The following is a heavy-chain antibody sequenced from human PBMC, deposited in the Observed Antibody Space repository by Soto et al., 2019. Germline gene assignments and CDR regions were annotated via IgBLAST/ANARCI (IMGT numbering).Heavy chain of an antibody. CDR2: MNPNSGNT. D-gene: IGHD3-22*01. Sequence: ASVKVSCKASGYTFTNYDINWVRQTTGQGLEWMGWMNPNSGNTGYAQKFQGRVTMTRNTSISTAYMELSSLRSEDTAVYYCARGPTYYYDSSGHLYNWFDPWG. V-gene: IGHV1-8*01. CDR1: GYTFTNYD. CDR3: ARGPTYYYDSSGHLYNWFDP. J-gene: IGHJ5*02.